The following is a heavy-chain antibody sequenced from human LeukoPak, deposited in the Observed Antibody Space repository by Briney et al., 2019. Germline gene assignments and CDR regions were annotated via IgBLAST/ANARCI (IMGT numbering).Heavy chain of an antibody. CDR3: ARDPGYYDSSGYYGGGFDY. CDR1: GYSISSGYY. Sequence: SETLSLTCTVSGYSISSGYYWGWIRQPPGKGLEWIGSIYHSGSTYYNPSLKSRVTISVDTSKNQFSLKLSSVTAADTAVYYCARDPGYYDSSGYYGGGFDYWGQGTLVTVSS. J-gene: IGHJ4*02. V-gene: IGHV4-38-2*02. CDR2: IYHSGST. D-gene: IGHD3-22*01.